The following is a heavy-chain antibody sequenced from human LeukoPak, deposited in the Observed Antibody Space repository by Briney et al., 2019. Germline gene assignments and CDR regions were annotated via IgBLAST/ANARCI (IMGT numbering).Heavy chain of an antibody. CDR2: IYPGDSDT. CDR1: GYSFTSYW. J-gene: IGHJ4*02. CDR3: ARQRGIAAAGTCFDY. V-gene: IGHV5-51*01. D-gene: IGHD6-13*01. Sequence: GESLKISCKGSGYSFTSYWIGWVRQMPGKGLEWMGIIYPGDSDTRYSPPFQGQVTISADKSISTAYLQWSSLKASDTAMYYCARQRGIAAAGTCFDYWGQGTLVTVSS.